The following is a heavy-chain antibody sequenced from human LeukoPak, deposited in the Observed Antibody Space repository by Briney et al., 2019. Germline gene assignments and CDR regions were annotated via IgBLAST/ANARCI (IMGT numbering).Heavy chain of an antibody. CDR1: GYTFTSYD. CDR3: ASSGCSGSTCQFDY. Sequence: ASVKVSCKASGYTFTSYDINWVRQATGQGLEWMGWMNPNSGNTGYAQKFQGRVTMTRNTSISTAHMELSSLRSEDTAVYYCASSGCSGSTCQFDYWGQGTLVTVSS. V-gene: IGHV1-8*01. CDR2: MNPNSGNT. D-gene: IGHD2-15*01. J-gene: IGHJ4*02.